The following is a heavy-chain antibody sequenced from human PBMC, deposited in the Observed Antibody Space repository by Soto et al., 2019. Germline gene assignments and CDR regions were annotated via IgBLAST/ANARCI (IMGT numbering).Heavy chain of an antibody. CDR3: AKVKVQYVGYYGSGEGGMAV. J-gene: IGHJ6*02. D-gene: IGHD3-10*01. CDR2: ISGSGIST. CDR1: GFTFSSYA. Sequence: EVQLLESGGGLVQPGGSLRLSCAASGFTFSSYAMSWVRQAPGKGLEWVSAISGSGISTYYADSVKGRFTISRDISKNPLYLQMNSLRAGETAVYYWAKVKVQYVGYYGSGEGGMAVWGQGTTVTVSS. V-gene: IGHV3-23*01.